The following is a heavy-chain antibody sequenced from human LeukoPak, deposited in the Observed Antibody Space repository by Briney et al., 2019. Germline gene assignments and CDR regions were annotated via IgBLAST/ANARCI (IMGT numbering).Heavy chain of an antibody. V-gene: IGHV3-30*02. CDR1: GFTFSSYG. CDR3: AKDPPSYYYGSGSYYKSSLGVFDP. D-gene: IGHD3-10*01. J-gene: IGHJ5*02. Sequence: GGSLRLSCAASGFTFSSYGMHWVRQAPGKGLEWVAFIRYDGSNKYYADSVKGRFTISRDNSKNTLYLQMNSLRAEDTAVYYCAKDPPSYYYGSGSYYKSSLGVFDPWGQGTLVTVSS. CDR2: IRYDGSNK.